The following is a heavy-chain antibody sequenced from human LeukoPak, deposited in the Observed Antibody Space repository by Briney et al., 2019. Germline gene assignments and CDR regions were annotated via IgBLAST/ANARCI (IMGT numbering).Heavy chain of an antibody. CDR3: AKDQSRYFYDSSAYPRNWFDP. Sequence: GGSLRLSCAASGFTFSSYAMSWVRQAPGKGLEWVSAISGSGGSTYYADSAKGRFTISRDNSKNTLYLQMNSLRAEDTAVYYCAKDQSRYFYDSSAYPRNWFDPWGQGTLVTVSS. CDR1: GFTFSSYA. D-gene: IGHD3-22*01. V-gene: IGHV3-23*01. CDR2: ISGSGGST. J-gene: IGHJ5*02.